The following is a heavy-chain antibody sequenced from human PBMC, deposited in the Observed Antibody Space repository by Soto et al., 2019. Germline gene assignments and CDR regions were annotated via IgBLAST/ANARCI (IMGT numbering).Heavy chain of an antibody. J-gene: IGHJ4*02. CDR1: GFTVSSNF. CDR2: IYSGGST. V-gene: IGHV3-53*01. CDR3: ARGSRNVYFDI. Sequence: GGSLRLSCAASGFTVSSNFMTWVRQAAGEGLEWVSVIYSGGSTYYADSVKGRFTISRDNSKNTLYLQMNSLRAEDTAVHYCARGSRNVYFDIWGQGTLVTVSS. D-gene: IGHD1-1*01.